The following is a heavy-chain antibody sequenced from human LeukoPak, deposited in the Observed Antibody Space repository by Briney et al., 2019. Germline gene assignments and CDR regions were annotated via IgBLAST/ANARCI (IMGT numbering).Heavy chain of an antibody. J-gene: IGHJ4*02. CDR3: ARSVRSRYYFDY. CDR2: IYYSGST. Sequence: SETLSLTCTVSGGSFSNYYWSWIRQPPGKGLEWIGYIYYSGSTNYNPSLKSRVTISVDTSKNQFSLKLSSVTAADTAVYYCARSVRSRYYFDYWGQGTLVTVSS. CDR1: GGSFSNYY. V-gene: IGHV4-59*01. D-gene: IGHD6-13*01.